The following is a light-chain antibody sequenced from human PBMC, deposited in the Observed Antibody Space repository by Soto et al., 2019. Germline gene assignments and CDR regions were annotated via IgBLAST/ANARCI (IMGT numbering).Light chain of an antibody. CDR2: GND. CDR3: AVWDDRLRSRV. J-gene: IGLJ2*01. CDR1: NSNIGSNT. V-gene: IGLV1-44*01. Sequence: QAVVTQPPSASGTPGQRVTISCFGSNSNIGSNTVNWYQQFPGTAPRFLLYGNDQRPSGVPDRFSASQSGTSASLAISGLQSEDEADYYCAVWDDRLRSRVFGGGTKVTVL.